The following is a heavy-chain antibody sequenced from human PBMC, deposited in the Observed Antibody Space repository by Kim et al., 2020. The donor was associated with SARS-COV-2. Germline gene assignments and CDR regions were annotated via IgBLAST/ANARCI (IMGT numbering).Heavy chain of an antibody. CDR3: ARGLKDSGYLDDGLDI. D-gene: IGHD3-22*01. J-gene: IGHJ3*02. CDR2: MYTSGST. Sequence: SETLSLTCTVSGGSISDYYWTWIRQPAGKGLEWIGRMYTSGSTNYNPSLKSRVIMSVDTSKNQFSLKLSSVTAADTAVYYCARGLKDSGYLDDGLDIWGHGTIVTVSS. CDR1: GGSISDYY. V-gene: IGHV4-4*07.